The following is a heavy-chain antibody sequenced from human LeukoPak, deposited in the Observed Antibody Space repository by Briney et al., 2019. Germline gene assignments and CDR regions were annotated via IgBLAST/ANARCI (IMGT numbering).Heavy chain of an antibody. V-gene: IGHV4-38-2*02. Sequence: SETLSLTCTVSGYSISNGYYWGWVRQPPGKGLEWIGNIYHSGDSPYYNPTLKSRVTISVDTSKNQFSLKLNSVTAADTAVYYCARLRNDIVVVPAAIFDYWGQGTLVTVSS. D-gene: IGHD2-2*02. CDR1: GYSISNGYY. J-gene: IGHJ4*02. CDR2: IYHSGDSP. CDR3: ARLRNDIVVVPAAIFDY.